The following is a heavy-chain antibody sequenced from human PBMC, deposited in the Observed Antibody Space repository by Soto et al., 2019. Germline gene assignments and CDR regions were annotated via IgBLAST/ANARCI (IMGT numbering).Heavy chain of an antibody. V-gene: IGHV1-2*04. CDR2: IDPNSGGT. Sequence: ASVKVSCKASGYTFTGYYMHWVRQAPGQGLEWMGWIDPNSGGTNYAQKFQGWVTMTRDTSISTAYMELSRLRSDDTAVYYCARGDCSSTSCYNYYYYYGMDVWGQGTTVTVSS. D-gene: IGHD2-2*02. CDR1: GYTFTGYY. CDR3: ARGDCSSTSCYNYYYYYGMDV. J-gene: IGHJ6*02.